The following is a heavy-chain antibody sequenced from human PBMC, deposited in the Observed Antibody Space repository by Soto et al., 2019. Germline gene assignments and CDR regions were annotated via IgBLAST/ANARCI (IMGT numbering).Heavy chain of an antibody. CDR2: IYYSGST. J-gene: IGHJ6*02. CDR3: AAHPHLGYYYYGMDV. Sequence: QVQLQESGPGLVKPSETLSLTCTVSGGSISSYYWSWIRQPPGKGLEWIGYIYYSGSTNYNPSLKDRVTISVDTSKNQFSLKLSSVTAADTAVYYCAAHPHLGYYYYGMDVWGQGTTVTLSS. CDR1: GGSISSYY. V-gene: IGHV4-59*01.